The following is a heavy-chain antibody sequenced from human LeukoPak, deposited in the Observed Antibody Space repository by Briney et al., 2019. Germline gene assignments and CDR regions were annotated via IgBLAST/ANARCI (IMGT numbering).Heavy chain of an antibody. CDR2: IIPIFGTA. D-gene: IGHD3-22*01. Sequence: SVKVSCKASGGTFSSYAISWVRQAPEQGLEWMGGIIPIFGTANYAQKFQGRVTITTDESTSTAYMELSSLRSEDTAVYYCARGAAPLSYYYDSSGRSAFDIWGQGTMVTVSS. J-gene: IGHJ3*02. CDR1: GGTFSSYA. V-gene: IGHV1-69*05. CDR3: ARGAAPLSYYYDSSGRSAFDI.